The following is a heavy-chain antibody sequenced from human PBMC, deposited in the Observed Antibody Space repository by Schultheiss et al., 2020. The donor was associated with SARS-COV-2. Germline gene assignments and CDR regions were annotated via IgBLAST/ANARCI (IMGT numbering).Heavy chain of an antibody. CDR1: GYTFTSYG. CDR3: ARDGWGDGYRRGGWFDP. CDR2: IIPIFGTA. D-gene: IGHD5-24*01. J-gene: IGHJ5*02. V-gene: IGHV1-69*13. Sequence: SVKVSCKASGYTFTSYGISWVRQAPGQGLEWMGGIIPIFGTANYAQKFQGRVTITADESTSTAYMELSSLRSEDTAVYYCARDGWGDGYRRGGWFDPWGQGTLVTVSS.